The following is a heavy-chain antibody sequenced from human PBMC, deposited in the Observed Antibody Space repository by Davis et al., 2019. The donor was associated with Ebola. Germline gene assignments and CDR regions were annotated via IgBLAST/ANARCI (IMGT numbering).Heavy chain of an antibody. CDR3: ATVSRDGYNWWDAFDI. Sequence: ASVKVSCKVSGYTLTELSMHWVRQAPGKGLEWMGGFDPEDGETIYAQKFQGRVTMTEDTSTDTAYMELSSLRSEDTAVYYCATVSRDGYNWWDAFDIWGQGTMVTVSS. CDR2: FDPEDGET. CDR1: GYTLTELS. V-gene: IGHV1-24*01. J-gene: IGHJ3*02. D-gene: IGHD5-24*01.